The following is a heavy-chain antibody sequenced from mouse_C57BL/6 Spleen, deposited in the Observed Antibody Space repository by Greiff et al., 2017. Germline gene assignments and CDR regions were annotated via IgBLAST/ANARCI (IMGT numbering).Heavy chain of an antibody. J-gene: IGHJ4*01. CDR3: TTCDDYYLYALDY. CDR1: GFNIKDYY. CDR2: IDPADGDT. Sequence: EVQLQQSGAELVRPGASVKLSCTASGFNIKDYYMHWVKQRPEQGLEWIGRIDPADGDTEYSPKFQGKATLTADTSSNTAYLQLSSLTSEDTAVYYCTTCDDYYLYALDYWGQGTSVTVSS. V-gene: IGHV14-1*01. D-gene: IGHD2-3*01.